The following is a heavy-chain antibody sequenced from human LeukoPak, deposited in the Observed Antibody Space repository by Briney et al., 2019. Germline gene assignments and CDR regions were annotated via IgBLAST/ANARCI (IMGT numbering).Heavy chain of an antibody. D-gene: IGHD4-17*01. CDR1: GFTFTSYA. Sequence: ASVKVSFKAPGFTFTSYAITWVRQAPGQGLEWMGWIITYNGNTHYAQKLQGRVTLTTDTSTSTAYMELRGLRSDDTAVYYCAKTTVTSEEYFYYYMDVWGKGTTVTVSS. CDR3: AKTTVTSEEYFYYYMDV. CDR2: IITYNGNT. V-gene: IGHV1-18*01. J-gene: IGHJ6*03.